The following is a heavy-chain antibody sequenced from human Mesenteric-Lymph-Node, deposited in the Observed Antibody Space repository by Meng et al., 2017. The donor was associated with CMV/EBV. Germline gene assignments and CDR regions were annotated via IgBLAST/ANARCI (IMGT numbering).Heavy chain of an antibody. D-gene: IGHD5-24*01. CDR1: GDIFRSYA. CDR2: ISAYNGNT. V-gene: IGHV1-18*01. J-gene: IGHJ4*02. Sequence: CKASGDIFRSYAISWVRQAPGQGLEWMGWISAYNGNTNYAQKLQGRVTMTTDTSTSTAYMELRSLRSDDTAVYYCARDHVRWHQIDYWGQGTLVTVSS. CDR3: ARDHVRWHQIDY.